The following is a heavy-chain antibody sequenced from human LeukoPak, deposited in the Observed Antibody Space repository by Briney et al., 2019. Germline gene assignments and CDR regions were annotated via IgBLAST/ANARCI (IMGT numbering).Heavy chain of an antibody. V-gene: IGHV3-23*01. D-gene: IGHD2-21*02. CDR3: AKVFYCGGDCSYLWFDP. CDR2: ISGSGGSGRGGST. Sequence: GGSLRLSCAASGFTFSTYGMSWVRQAPGKGLEWVSGISGSGGSGRGGSTYYADSVKGRYTISRDNSKNMLYLQMNSLRAEDTAVYYCAKVFYCGGDCSYLWFDPWGQGTLVTVSS. J-gene: IGHJ5*02. CDR1: GFTFSTYG.